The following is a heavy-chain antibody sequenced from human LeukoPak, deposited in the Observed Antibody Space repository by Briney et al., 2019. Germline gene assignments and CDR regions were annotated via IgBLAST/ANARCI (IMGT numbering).Heavy chain of an antibody. Sequence: SETLSLTCAVYGGSFSGYYWSWIRQPPGKGLEWIGEINHSGSTNYNPSLKSRVTISVDTSKNQFSLKLSSVTPEDTAVYYCAREKEQGLAYDVFDIWGQGTMVTVSS. CDR2: INHSGST. V-gene: IGHV4-34*01. J-gene: IGHJ3*02. CDR3: AREKEQGLAYDVFDI. CDR1: GGSFSGYY. D-gene: IGHD3/OR15-3a*01.